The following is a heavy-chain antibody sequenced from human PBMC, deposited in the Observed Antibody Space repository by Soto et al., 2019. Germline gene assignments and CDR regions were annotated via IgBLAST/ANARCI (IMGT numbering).Heavy chain of an antibody. Sequence: LSLTFTVSGXSISSYYWSWIRQSAGKGLEWIGRIYNGGNAQYNPSLKSRVTMSADTSKNQFSLRLNSVTAADTAVYYCARDGSDSYGLDVWGQGTTVTVSS. CDR1: GXSISSYY. CDR2: IYNGGNA. D-gene: IGHD3-10*01. J-gene: IGHJ6*02. V-gene: IGHV4-4*07. CDR3: ARDGSDSYGLDV.